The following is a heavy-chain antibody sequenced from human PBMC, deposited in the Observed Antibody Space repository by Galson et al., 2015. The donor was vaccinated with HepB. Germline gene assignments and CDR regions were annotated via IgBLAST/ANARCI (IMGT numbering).Heavy chain of an antibody. J-gene: IGHJ5*02. V-gene: IGHV1-18*04. Sequence: SVKVSCKASGYTFTSYGISWVRQAPGQGLEWMGWISAYNGNTNYAQKLQGRVTMTTDTSTSTAYMELRSLRSDDTAVYYCAREVHYYGSGSYASWFDPWGQGTLVTVSS. CDR2: ISAYNGNT. CDR3: AREVHYYGSGSYASWFDP. CDR1: GYTFTSYG. D-gene: IGHD3-10*01.